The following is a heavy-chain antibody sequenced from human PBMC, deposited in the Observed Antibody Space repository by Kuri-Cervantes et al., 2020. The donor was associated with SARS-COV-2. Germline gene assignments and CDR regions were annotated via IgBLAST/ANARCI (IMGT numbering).Heavy chain of an antibody. D-gene: IGHD3-9*01. CDR1: GGSFSGYY. V-gene: IGHV4-34*01. J-gene: IGHJ4*02. CDR3: ARHYAFDRFHK. CDR2: IYESGDT. Sequence: GSLRLSCAVYGGSFSGYYWNRIRQPPGKGLEWLGSIYESGDTYYSSSLKSRLSLSVDTSKNQFSLKLTSVTAADTAIYYCARHYAFDRFHKWGQGTQVTVSS.